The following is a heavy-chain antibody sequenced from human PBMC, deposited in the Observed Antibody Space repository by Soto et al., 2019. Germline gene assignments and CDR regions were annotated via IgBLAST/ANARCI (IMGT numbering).Heavy chain of an antibody. CDR1: GFSLTTTRMG. V-gene: IGHV2-5*02. J-gene: IGHJ4*02. CDR3: AHAGYFALLSFDR. CDR2: IYWDDDK. D-gene: IGHD6-25*01. Sequence: QITLKESGPPLVIPAQTLTLTCAFSGFSLTTTRMGVAWIRQPPGKALEWLALIYWDDDKRYSPSLKNRLTVSKDTSTNRVVLTITNISPDDTGTYFCAHAGYFALLSFDRWGPGTLVTVSS.